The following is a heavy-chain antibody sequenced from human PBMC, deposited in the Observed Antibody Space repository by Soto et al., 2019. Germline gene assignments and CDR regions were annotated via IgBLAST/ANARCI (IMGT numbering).Heavy chain of an antibody. CDR3: ARDLGTGIYYYYGMDV. J-gene: IGHJ6*02. Sequence: GGSLRLSCAASGFTFSSYGMHWVRQAPGKGLEWVAVIWYDGSNKYYADSVKGRFTISRDNSKNTLYLQMNSLRAEDTAVYYCARDLGTGIYYYYGMDVWGQGTTVTVSS. CDR2: IWYDGSNK. D-gene: IGHD7-27*01. CDR1: GFTFSSYG. V-gene: IGHV3-33*01.